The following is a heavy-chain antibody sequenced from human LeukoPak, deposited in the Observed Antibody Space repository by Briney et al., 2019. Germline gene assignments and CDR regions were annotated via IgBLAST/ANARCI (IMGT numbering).Heavy chain of an antibody. CDR1: GGSISSYY. D-gene: IGHD3-22*01. Sequence: SETLSLTRTVPGGSISSYYWSWIRQPPGKGLEWIGYIYYSGSTNYNPSLKSRVTISVDTSKNQFSLKLSSVTAADTAVYYCAREAAEDSSGYPYRYFDYWGQGTLVTVSS. CDR2: IYYSGST. J-gene: IGHJ4*02. CDR3: AREAAEDSSGYPYRYFDY. V-gene: IGHV4-59*12.